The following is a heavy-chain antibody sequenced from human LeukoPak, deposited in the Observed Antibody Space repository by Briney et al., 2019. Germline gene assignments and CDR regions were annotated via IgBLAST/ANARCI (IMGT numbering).Heavy chain of an antibody. V-gene: IGHV3-33*08. CDR1: GITVRSSG. Sequence: PGGSLRLSCAASGITVRSSGMSWVRQAPGKGLEWVAVIWYDGSNKYYADPVKGRFTISRDNSKNTLYLQMNSLRAEDTAVYYCARSAVAAFDIWGQGTMVTVSS. CDR3: ARSAVAAFDI. J-gene: IGHJ3*02. CDR2: IWYDGSNK. D-gene: IGHD6-19*01.